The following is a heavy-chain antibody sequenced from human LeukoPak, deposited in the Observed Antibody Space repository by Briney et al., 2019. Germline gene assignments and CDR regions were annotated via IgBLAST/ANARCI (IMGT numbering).Heavy chain of an antibody. CDR2: VNLQGST. J-gene: IGHJ4*02. CDR3: AREGGPYRPLDY. CDR1: GGSITNTNY. Sequence: PSGTLSLTCGVSGGSITNTNYWTWVRRPPGKGLEWIGEVNLQGSTNYNPSLMGRVAISVDKSENHISLQLTSVTAADTAVYYCAREGGPYRPLDYSGQGTLVTVSS. V-gene: IGHV4-4*02.